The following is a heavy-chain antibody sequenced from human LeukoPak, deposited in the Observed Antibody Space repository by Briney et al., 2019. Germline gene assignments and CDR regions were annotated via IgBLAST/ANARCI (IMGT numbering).Heavy chain of an antibody. J-gene: IGHJ5*02. CDR2: IYPGDSDT. CDR3: ARALLEYRSSPGWFDP. V-gene: IGHV5-51*01. CDR1: GYSFTSYW. D-gene: IGHD6-6*01. Sequence: GESLKISCKGSGYSFTSYWIGWVRQMPGKGLEWMGIIYPGDSDTRYSPSFQGQVTISADKSISTAYLQWSSLKASDTAMYYCARALLEYRSSPGWFDPWGQGTLVTVSS.